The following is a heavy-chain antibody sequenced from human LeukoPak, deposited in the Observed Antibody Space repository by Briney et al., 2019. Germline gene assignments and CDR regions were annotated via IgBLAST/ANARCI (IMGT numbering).Heavy chain of an antibody. CDR2: IKSKTDGGTT. CDR3: ARRRPYSDNSGHAFDI. D-gene: IGHD3-22*01. CDR1: GFTFSNAW. Sequence: GGSLRLSCAASGFTFSNAWMSWVSQAPGKGLEWVGRIKSKTDGGTTDYAAPVKGRFTISRDDSKNTLYLQMNSLRAEDTAVYYCARRRPYSDNSGHAFDIWGQGTMVTVSS. J-gene: IGHJ3*02. V-gene: IGHV3-15*01.